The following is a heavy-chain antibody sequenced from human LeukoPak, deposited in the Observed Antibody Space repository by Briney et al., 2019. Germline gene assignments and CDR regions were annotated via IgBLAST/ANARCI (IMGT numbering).Heavy chain of an antibody. CDR3: AREYYSDSSGSDY. CDR1: GFTFSSYA. CDR2: ITTSGGST. D-gene: IGHD3-22*01. Sequence: GGSLRLSCAASGFTFSSYAMSWVRQAPGKGLEWVSSITTSGGSTSYADSVKGRFTISRDNFKNTLYLQMNSLRAEDTAVYYCAREYYSDSSGSDYWGQGTLVTVSS. J-gene: IGHJ4*02. V-gene: IGHV3-23*01.